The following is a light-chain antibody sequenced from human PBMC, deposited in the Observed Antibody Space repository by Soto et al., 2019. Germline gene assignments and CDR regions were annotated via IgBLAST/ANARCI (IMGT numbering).Light chain of an antibody. Sequence: QSALTQPASVSGSPGQSIAISCTGTSSDVGISNYVSWYQHHPGKAPKLMIYDVSERPSGISNRFSGSKSDNTASLTISGLRAEDEADYYCSSYTSSKTYVFGTGTKLTVL. CDR1: SSDVGISNY. CDR3: SSYTSSKTYV. J-gene: IGLJ1*01. CDR2: DVS. V-gene: IGLV2-14*03.